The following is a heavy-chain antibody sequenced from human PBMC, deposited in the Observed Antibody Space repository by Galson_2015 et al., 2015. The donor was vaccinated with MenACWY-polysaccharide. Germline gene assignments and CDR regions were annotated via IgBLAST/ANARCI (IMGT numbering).Heavy chain of an antibody. Sequence: ETLSLTCAVSDYSIRSGYFWGWIRQPPGKGLEWIASIFHSGTTYYNPSLKSRVTISVDTSKNQFSLKLSSVTAADTAVYYCARVEKYSGSFYILYWGQGTLVTVPS. J-gene: IGHJ4*02. CDR2: IFHSGTT. CDR3: ARVEKYSGSFYILY. V-gene: IGHV4-38-2*01. D-gene: IGHD1-26*01. CDR1: DYSIRSGYF.